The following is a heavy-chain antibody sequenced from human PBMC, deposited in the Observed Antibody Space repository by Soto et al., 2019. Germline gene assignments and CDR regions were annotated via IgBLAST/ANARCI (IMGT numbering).Heavy chain of an antibody. Sequence: ASVKVSCKASGGTFSSYAISWVRQAPGQGLEWMGRIIPILGIANYAQKFQGRVTITADKSTSTAYMELSSLRSEDTAVYYCARGGYYDSSGYYLGQRDYWGQGTLVTVSS. J-gene: IGHJ4*02. CDR2: IIPILGIA. D-gene: IGHD3-22*01. V-gene: IGHV1-69*04. CDR1: GGTFSSYA. CDR3: ARGGYYDSSGYYLGQRDY.